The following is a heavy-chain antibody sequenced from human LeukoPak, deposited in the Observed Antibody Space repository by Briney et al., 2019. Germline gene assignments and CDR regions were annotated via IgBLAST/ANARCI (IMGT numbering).Heavy chain of an antibody. Sequence: ASVNVSCKASGYTFNTYAVHWVRQAPGQSLDWMGLINTDTGYTKYSQNFQGRVTLTRDRSSSTAYMELRSLTSEDTAVYYCARDLPGSDWLSPPDFWGQGTVVTVSS. D-gene: IGHD3-9*01. CDR1: GYTFNTYA. CDR2: INTDTGYT. V-gene: IGHV1-3*04. CDR3: ARDLPGSDWLSPPDF. J-gene: IGHJ4*02.